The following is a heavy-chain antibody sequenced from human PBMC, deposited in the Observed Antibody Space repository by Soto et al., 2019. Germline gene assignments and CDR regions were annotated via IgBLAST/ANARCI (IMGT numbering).Heavy chain of an antibody. D-gene: IGHD3-3*01. CDR2: IIPIFGTA. CDR3: ARVATMFGVVNVYYYYGMDV. CDR1: GGSVSSYA. J-gene: IGHJ6*02. V-gene: IGHV1-69*01. Sequence: VKVSCKASGGSVSSYAINWVRQAPGRGLEWMGGIIPIFGTANYAQKFQGRVTITAGESTSTGYMERSSLRSEDTAVYYCARVATMFGVVNVYYYYGMDVWGQGTTVTV.